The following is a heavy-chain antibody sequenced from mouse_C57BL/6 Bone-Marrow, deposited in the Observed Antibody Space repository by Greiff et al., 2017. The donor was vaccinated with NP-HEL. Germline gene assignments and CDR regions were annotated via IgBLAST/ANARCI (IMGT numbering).Heavy chain of an antibody. CDR2: IDPSDSYT. CDR1: GYTFTSYW. V-gene: IGHV1-69*01. J-gene: IGHJ1*03. Sequence: VQLQQSGAELVMPGASVKLSCKASGYTFTSYWMHWVKQRPGQGLEWIGEIDPSDSYTNYNQKFKGKSTLTVDKSSSTAYMQLSSLTSEDSAVYYCARSFTTVVARDWYFDVWGTGTTVTVSS. D-gene: IGHD1-1*01. CDR3: ARSFTTVVARDWYFDV.